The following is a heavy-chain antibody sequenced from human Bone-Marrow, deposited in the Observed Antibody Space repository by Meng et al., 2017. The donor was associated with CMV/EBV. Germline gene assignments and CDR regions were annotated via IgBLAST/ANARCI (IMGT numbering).Heavy chain of an antibody. CDR1: GYTFTDYY. Sequence: ASVKVSCKASGYTFTDYYIHWVRQAPGRGPEWMGWINPSSGGIKYAQKFQGRVTLTRDTSISAAYMELSRLRSDDTAMYYCAISLIVEVSDATGRIMTGTSGIDFWGQGTLVTVSS. J-gene: IGHJ4*02. V-gene: IGHV1-2*02. CDR2: INPSSGGI. D-gene: IGHD2-2*01. CDR3: AISLIVEVSDATGRIMTGTSGIDF.